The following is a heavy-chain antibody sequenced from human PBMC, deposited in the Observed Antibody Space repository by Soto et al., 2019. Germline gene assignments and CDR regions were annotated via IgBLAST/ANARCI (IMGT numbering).Heavy chain of an antibody. CDR2: VRPGDSET. J-gene: IGHJ6*02. CDR1: ADDFVSYC. Sequence: PGESLKISCKGPADDFVSYCIGWVRRVSGKGLEWIGHVRPGDSETRYGPSFHGHVSISADKSISTVYLQWTNLKASDTGVYYCARKVGEVGYCINGVCRMDLWGQGTTVTVSS. V-gene: IGHV5-51*01. CDR3: ARKVGEVGYCINGVCRMDL. D-gene: IGHD2-8*01.